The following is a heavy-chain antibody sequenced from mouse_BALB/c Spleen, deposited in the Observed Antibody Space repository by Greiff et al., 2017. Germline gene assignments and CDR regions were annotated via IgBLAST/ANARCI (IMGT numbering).Heavy chain of an antibody. CDR1: GYTFTSYW. Sequence: VQLQESGAELAKPGASVKMSCKASGYTFTSYWMHWVKQRPGQGLEWIGYINPSTGYTEYNQKFKDKATLTADKSSSTAYMQLSSLTSEDSAVYYCARNRHFDYWGQGTTLTVSS. J-gene: IGHJ2*01. CDR2: INPSTGYT. CDR3: ARNRHFDY. V-gene: IGHV1-7*01.